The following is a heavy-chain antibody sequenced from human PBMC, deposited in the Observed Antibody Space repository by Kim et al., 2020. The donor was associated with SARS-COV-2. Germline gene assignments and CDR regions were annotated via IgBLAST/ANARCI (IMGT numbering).Heavy chain of an antibody. Sequence: SVKVSCKASGGTFCSYAISWVRQAPGQGLEWMGRIIPILGIANYAQKFQGRVTITADKSTSTAYMELSSLRSEDTAVYYCARAGSSSWPSVGPLFDYWG. CDR2: IIPILGIA. CDR3: ARAGSSSWPSVGPLFDY. V-gene: IGHV1-69*04. D-gene: IGHD6-13*01. J-gene: IGHJ4*01. CDR1: GGTFCSYA.